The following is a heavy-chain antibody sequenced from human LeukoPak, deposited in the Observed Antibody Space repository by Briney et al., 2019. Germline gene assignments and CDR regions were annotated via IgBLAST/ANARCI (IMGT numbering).Heavy chain of an antibody. CDR1: GGSISSGGYY. J-gene: IGHJ4*02. D-gene: IGHD6-13*01. Sequence: SETLSLTCTVSGGSISSGGYYWSWIRQHPGKGLEWIGYIYYSGSTYYNPSLKGRVTISVDTSKNQFSLKLSSVTAADTAVYYCARGKYSSSSHDYWGQGTLVTVSS. V-gene: IGHV4-31*03. CDR2: IYYSGST. CDR3: ARGKYSSSSHDY.